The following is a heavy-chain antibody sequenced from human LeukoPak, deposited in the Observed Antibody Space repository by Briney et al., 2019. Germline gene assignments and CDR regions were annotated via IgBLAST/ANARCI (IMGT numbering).Heavy chain of an antibody. CDR1: GFTFSSYG. V-gene: IGHV3-30*03. J-gene: IGHJ4*02. CDR2: ISYDGSNK. D-gene: IGHD6-19*01. CDR3: ARGLSYAVAYGDY. Sequence: GGSLRLSCAASGFTFSSYGMHWVRQAPGKGLEWVAVISYDGSNKYYADSVKGRFTISRDNSKNTLYLQMNSLRAEDTAVCYCARGLSYAVAYGDYWGQGTLVTVSS.